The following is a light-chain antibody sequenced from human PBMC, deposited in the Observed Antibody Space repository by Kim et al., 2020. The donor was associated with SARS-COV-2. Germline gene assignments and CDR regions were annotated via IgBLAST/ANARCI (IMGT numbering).Light chain of an antibody. Sequence: VSLSPGQTASITCSGDKLGDKYACWYQHKPGQSPVLVIYQGSKRPSGIPERFSGSNSGNTATLTISGTQAMDEADYYCQAWDSSVVFGGGTQLTVL. V-gene: IGLV3-1*01. CDR3: QAWDSSVV. CDR2: QGS. J-gene: IGLJ2*01. CDR1: KLGDKY.